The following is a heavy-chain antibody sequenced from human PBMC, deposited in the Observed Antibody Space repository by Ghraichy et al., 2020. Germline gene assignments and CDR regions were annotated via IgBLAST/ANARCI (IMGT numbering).Heavy chain of an antibody. CDR1: GYSFTSYW. V-gene: IGHV5-51*01. CDR3: ARRSERLVLNCSGGSCYSKDYYYYGMDV. Sequence: GESLNISCKGSGYSFTSYWIGWVRQMPGKGLEWMGIIYPGDSDTRYSPSFQGQVTISADKSISTAYLQWSSLKASDTAMYYCARRSERLVLNCSGGSCYSKDYYYYGMDVWGQGTTVTVSS. D-gene: IGHD2-15*01. J-gene: IGHJ6*02. CDR2: IYPGDSDT.